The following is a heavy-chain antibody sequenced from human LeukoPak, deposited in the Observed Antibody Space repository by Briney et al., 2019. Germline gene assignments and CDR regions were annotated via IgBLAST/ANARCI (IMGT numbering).Heavy chain of an antibody. CDR1: GYSISSGYY. J-gene: IGHJ6*03. V-gene: IGHV4-61*01. CDR3: TRGSIAYYFMDV. D-gene: IGHD3-22*01. Sequence: SETLSLTCTVPGYSISSGYYWSWIRQPPGKGLEWIGNIYYSGSTNYNPSLKSRVTISVDTSKNQFSLKLSSVTAAHTAVYYGTRGSIAYYFMDVWSKGTTLTISS. CDR2: IYYSGST.